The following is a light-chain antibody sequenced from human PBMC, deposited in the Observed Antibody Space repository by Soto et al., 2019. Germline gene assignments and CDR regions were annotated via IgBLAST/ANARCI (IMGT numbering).Light chain of an antibody. J-gene: IGKJ3*01. V-gene: IGKV3-20*01. CDR3: QQYGSSLFT. Sequence: EIVLTQSPGTLSLSPGERATLSCRASQSVSSSYLAWYQQKPGQAPRLLIYGASSRATGIPDRFSGSGSGTDFTLPISSLEPEDFAVYYCQQYGSSLFTFGPGTKVDIK. CDR2: GAS. CDR1: QSVSSSY.